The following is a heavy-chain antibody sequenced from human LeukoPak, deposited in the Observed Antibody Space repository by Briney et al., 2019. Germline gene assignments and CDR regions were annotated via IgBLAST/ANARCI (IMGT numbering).Heavy chain of an antibody. CDR3: ARGYDYVWGSYRFDY. CDR2: IYYSGST. J-gene: IGHJ4*02. V-gene: IGHV4-59*01. Sequence: SETLSLTCTVSGGSISSYYWSWIRQPPGKGPEWIGYIYYSGSTNYNPSLKSRVTISVDTSKNQFSLKLSSVTAADTAVYYCARGYDYVWGSYRFDYWGQGTLVTVSS. CDR1: GGSISSYY. D-gene: IGHD3-16*02.